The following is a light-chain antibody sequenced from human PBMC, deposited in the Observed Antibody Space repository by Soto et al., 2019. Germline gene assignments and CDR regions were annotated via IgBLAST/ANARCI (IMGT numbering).Light chain of an antibody. V-gene: IGKV1-5*01. J-gene: IGKJ4*01. CDR1: QTISRW. Sequence: DIQMTQSPSTLSASVGDRVTITCRASQTISRWLAWYQQKPGTAPKLLIYDASSWESGVPSRFSGSGSVTEFTLTIYSLQPDDFASYYCQLYASRAGPTCGGGTEVEIK. CDR3: QLYASRAGPT. CDR2: DAS.